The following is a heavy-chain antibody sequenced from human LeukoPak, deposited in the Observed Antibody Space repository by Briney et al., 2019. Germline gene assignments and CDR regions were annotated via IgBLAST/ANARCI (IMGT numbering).Heavy chain of an antibody. V-gene: IGHV3-21*01. D-gene: IGHD1-26*01. J-gene: IGHJ4*02. CDR2: ISGSSSYI. CDR3: ARAATVGTTRPGTHFDY. CDR1: GFTFSSYN. Sequence: GGSLRLSCAASGFTFSSYNMNWVRQAPGKGLEWVSSISGSSSYIYYADSAKGRFSISRDNAKNSLYLQMNSQRAEDTAVYYCARAATVGTTRPGTHFDYWGQGTLVTVSS.